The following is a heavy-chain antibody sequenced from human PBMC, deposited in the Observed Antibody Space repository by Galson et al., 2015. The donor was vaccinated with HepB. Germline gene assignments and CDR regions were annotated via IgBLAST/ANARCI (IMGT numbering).Heavy chain of an antibody. J-gene: IGHJ4*02. Sequence: TLSLTCTVSGGSISSGGYYWSWIRQHPGKGLEWIGYIYYSGSTYYNPSLKSRVTISVDTSKNQFSLKLSSVTAADTAVYYCARAEAQQLVVSNWGQGTLVTVSS. V-gene: IGHV4-31*03. D-gene: IGHD6-13*01. CDR1: GGSISSGGYY. CDR2: IYYSGST. CDR3: ARAEAQQLVVSN.